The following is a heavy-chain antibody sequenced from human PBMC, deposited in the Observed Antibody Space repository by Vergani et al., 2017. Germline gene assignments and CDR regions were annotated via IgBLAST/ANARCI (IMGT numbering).Heavy chain of an antibody. CDR3: ARIPPHNLYCSSTSCYTGWFDP. J-gene: IGHJ5*02. CDR2: INAGNGNT. V-gene: IGHV1-3*01. Sequence: QVQLVQSGAEVKKPGASVKVSCKASGYTFTSYAMHWVRQAPGQRLEWMGWINAGNGNTKYSQKFQGRVTITRDTSASTAYMELSSLRSEDTAVYYCARIPPHNLYCSSTSCYTGWFDPWGQGTLVTVSS. CDR1: GYTFTSYA. D-gene: IGHD2-2*02.